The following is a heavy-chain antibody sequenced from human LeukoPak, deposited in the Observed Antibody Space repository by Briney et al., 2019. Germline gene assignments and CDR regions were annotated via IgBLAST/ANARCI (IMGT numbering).Heavy chain of an antibody. CDR2: IKQDGSEK. CDR1: GFTFSSYW. D-gene: IGHD3-16*02. Sequence: PGGSLRLSCAASGFTFSSYWMSWVRQAPGKGLEWVANIKQDGSEKYYVDSVKGRFTISRDNAKNSLYLQMNSLRAEDTAVYYCAREPLYDYVWGSYRSLYGWFDPWGQGTLVTVSS. CDR3: AREPLYDYVWGSYRSLYGWFDP. V-gene: IGHV3-7*01. J-gene: IGHJ5*02.